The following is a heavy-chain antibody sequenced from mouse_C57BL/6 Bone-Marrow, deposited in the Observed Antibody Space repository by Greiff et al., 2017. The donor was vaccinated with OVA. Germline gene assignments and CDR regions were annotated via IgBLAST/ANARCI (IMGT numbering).Heavy chain of an antibody. D-gene: IGHD2-4*01. J-gene: IGHJ2*01. Sequence: VQLQQSGGDLVKPGGSLKLSCAASGFTFSSYGMSWVRQTPDKRLEWVATISSGGSYTYYPDSVKGRFTISRDNAKNTLYLQMSSLKSEDTAMYYCARRSDYDSYFDYWGQGTTLTVSS. CDR3: ARRSDYDSYFDY. V-gene: IGHV5-6*01. CDR2: ISSGGSYT. CDR1: GFTFSSYG.